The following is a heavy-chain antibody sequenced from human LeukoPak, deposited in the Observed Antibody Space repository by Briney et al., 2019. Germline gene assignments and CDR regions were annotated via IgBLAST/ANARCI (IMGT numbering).Heavy chain of an antibody. Sequence: PGGSLRLSCAASGFTFSSYGMHWVRQAPGKGLEWVAVIPYDGSNKYYADSVKGRFTISRDNSKNTLYLQMNSLRAEDTAVYYCASDRYYDFWSGYYTGDYWGQGTLVTVSS. J-gene: IGHJ4*02. D-gene: IGHD3-3*01. V-gene: IGHV3-30*03. CDR3: ASDRYYDFWSGYYTGDY. CDR1: GFTFSSYG. CDR2: IPYDGSNK.